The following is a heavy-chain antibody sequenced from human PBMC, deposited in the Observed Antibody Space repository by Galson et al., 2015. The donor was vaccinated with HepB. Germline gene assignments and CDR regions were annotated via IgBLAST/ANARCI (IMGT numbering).Heavy chain of an antibody. J-gene: IGHJ5*02. CDR2: IYYSGST. Sequence: SETLSLTCTVSGGSISSYYWSWIRQPPGKGLEWIGYIYYSGSTNYNPSLKSRVTISVDTSKNQFSLKLSSVTAADTAVYYCACYSSSWFGEGFDPWGQGTLVTVSS. D-gene: IGHD6-13*01. CDR1: GGSISSYY. CDR3: ACYSSSWFGEGFDP. V-gene: IGHV4-59*01.